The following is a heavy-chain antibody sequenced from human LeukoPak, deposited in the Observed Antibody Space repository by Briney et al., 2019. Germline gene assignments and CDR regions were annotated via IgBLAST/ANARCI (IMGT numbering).Heavy chain of an antibody. Sequence: PGRSLRLSCAASGFTFYDYAMHWVRQAPGKGLEWVSLISWDGYITYYADSVKGRFTISRDNRKNSLDLQMNSLTAEDTAFYYCAKDISRYSAYADYWGQGTLVTVSS. CDR1: GFTFYDYA. V-gene: IGHV3-43D*03. J-gene: IGHJ4*02. D-gene: IGHD5-12*01. CDR3: AKDISRYSAYADY. CDR2: ISWDGYIT.